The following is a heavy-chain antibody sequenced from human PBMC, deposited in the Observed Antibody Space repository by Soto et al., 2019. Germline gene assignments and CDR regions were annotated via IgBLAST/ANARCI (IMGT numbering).Heavy chain of an antibody. V-gene: IGHV3-30*18. Sequence: QVQLVESGGGVVQPGKSLRLSCAASGFIFSNYGIHWVRQAPGTGLEWVALISFDGKNRNYADSVKGRFTIYRDNPKNTLYLEMNSLRPEDTAFYYCAKRGGVVGGSEHPFFEYWGQGTLVTVSS. D-gene: IGHD2-15*01. CDR1: GFIFSNYG. CDR2: ISFDGKNR. J-gene: IGHJ4*02. CDR3: AKRGGVVGGSEHPFFEY.